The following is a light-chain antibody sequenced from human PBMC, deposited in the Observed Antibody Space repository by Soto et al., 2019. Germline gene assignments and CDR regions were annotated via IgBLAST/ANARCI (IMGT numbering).Light chain of an antibody. CDR3: QQHADWPLT. J-gene: IGKJ4*01. V-gene: IGKV3D-20*02. CDR2: DAS. Sequence: EIVLTQSPGTLSLSPGERVTLSCRASQSVTNSFLAWYQQKPGQAPRLLIYDASTRATGIPDRFSGSGSGTDFTLTISRLEPEDFAVYYCQQHADWPLTFGGGTKVDIK. CDR1: QSVTNSF.